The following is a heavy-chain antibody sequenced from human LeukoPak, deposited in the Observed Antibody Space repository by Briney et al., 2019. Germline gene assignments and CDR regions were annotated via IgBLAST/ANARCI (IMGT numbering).Heavy chain of an antibody. Sequence: SETLSLTCTVSGGSISNYYWSWIRQPPGKGLEWIGEINHSGSTNYNPSLKSRVTISVDTSKNQFSLKLSSVTAADTAVYYCARDDKWGYSYGYDYWGQGTLVTVSS. CDR2: INHSGST. D-gene: IGHD5-18*01. CDR1: GGSISNYY. V-gene: IGHV4-34*01. J-gene: IGHJ4*02. CDR3: ARDDKWGYSYGYDY.